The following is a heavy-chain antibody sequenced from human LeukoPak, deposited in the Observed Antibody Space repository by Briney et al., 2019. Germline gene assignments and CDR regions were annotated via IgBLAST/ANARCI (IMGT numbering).Heavy chain of an antibody. CDR1: GFRFSNYW. CDR2: IKHDGSGP. CDR3: ARARDITVTGTDYFDS. V-gene: IGHV3-7*01. J-gene: IGHJ4*02. D-gene: IGHD6-19*01. Sequence: GGSLRLSCAVSGFRFSNYWMTWVRQAPGKGLEWVANIKHDGSGPSYLDSVKGRFTISRDNARNLLSLQMSGLRVEDTAVYYCARARDITVTGTDYFDSWGQGTLVTVSS.